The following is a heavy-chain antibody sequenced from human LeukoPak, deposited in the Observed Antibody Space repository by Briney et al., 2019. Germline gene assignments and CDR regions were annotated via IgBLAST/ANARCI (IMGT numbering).Heavy chain of an antibody. CDR2: IYYSGST. V-gene: IGHV4-59*01. CDR3: ARGLEYERFDY. Sequence: SETLSLTCTVSGGSISSYYWSWIRQPPGKGLEWIGYIYYSGSTNYNPSLKSRVTISVDTSKNQFSLKLSSVTAADTAVYYCARGLEYERFDYWGQGTLDTVSS. J-gene: IGHJ4*02. CDR1: GGSISSYY. D-gene: IGHD3-3*01.